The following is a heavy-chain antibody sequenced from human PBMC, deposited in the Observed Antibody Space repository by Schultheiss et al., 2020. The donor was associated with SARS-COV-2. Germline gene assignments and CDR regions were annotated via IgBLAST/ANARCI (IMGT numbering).Heavy chain of an antibody. CDR3: ARSAVTTESVSDY. Sequence: GGSLRLSCAASAITVNSNFWGWVRHAPGKGLELVSVIYSGGRIYYADSVKGRFAISRDNSKTTLYLQMNSLRAEDTAVYYCARSAVTTESVSDYWGQGTVVTVSS. D-gene: IGHD4-17*01. CDR2: IYSGGRI. J-gene: IGHJ4*02. V-gene: IGHV3-66*01. CDR1: AITVNSNF.